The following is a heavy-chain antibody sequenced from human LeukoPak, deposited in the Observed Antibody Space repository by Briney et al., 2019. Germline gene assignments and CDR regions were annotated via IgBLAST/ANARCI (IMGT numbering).Heavy chain of an antibody. D-gene: IGHD3-16*01. Sequence: SETLSLTCTLSGGSISSYYWSWIRQHPGKGLEGIGYIYYSGSTYYNPSLKSRVTISVDTSKNQFSLKLSSVTAADTAVYYCARMVPDMITFGVNYYYYGLDVWGQGTTVTVSS. CDR1: GGSISSYY. CDR3: ARMVPDMITFGVNYYYYGLDV. J-gene: IGHJ6*02. V-gene: IGHV4-59*06. CDR2: IYYSGST.